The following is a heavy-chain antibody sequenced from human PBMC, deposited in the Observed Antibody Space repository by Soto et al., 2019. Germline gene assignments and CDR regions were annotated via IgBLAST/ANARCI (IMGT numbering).Heavy chain of an antibody. V-gene: IGHV4-39*01. Sequence: SETLSLTCTVSCGAINSTVYYWGWIRQPPGKGLEWIGSSNYGGPTYFSPSLQNRVTISLDTAKNHFSLNLRSVTAADTAVYYCARHGAYSTSVYYYYGMDVWGQGTTVTV. J-gene: IGHJ6*02. CDR1: CGAINSTVYY. D-gene: IGHD6-13*01. CDR3: ARHGAYSTSVYYYYGMDV. CDR2: SNYGGPT.